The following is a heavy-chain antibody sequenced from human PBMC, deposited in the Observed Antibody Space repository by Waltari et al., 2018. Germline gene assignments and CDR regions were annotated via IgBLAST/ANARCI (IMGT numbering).Heavy chain of an antibody. CDR3: VRNLKTTLWD. CDR2: IKEEETEK. CDR1: GFPFRSNW. Sequence: EVQLVESGGGLVQHGGSLRISCVTSGFPFRSNWMTWVRQAPGKGLEWVANIKEEETEKYYVDSVKGRFTISRDIAENSLYLQMDSLRAEDTAVYYCVRNLKTTLWDWGQGTLVTVSS. V-gene: IGHV3-7*01. D-gene: IGHD1-1*01. J-gene: IGHJ4*02.